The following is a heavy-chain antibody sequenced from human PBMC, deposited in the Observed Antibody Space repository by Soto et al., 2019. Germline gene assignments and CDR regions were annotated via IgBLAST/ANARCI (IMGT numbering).Heavy chain of an antibody. V-gene: IGHV3-33*01. CDR1: GFAFSCYV. CDR2: IWFDGSDA. CDR3: AREGYCSGGGCSGGMDV. D-gene: IGHD2-15*01. Sequence: GGSLRLSWAASGFAFSCYVMHWGRQAPGKGLEWVAFIWFDGSDALYSDSVKGRFSITRDNSKNTLFLQLNSLRGDDTAVYYCAREGYCSGGGCSGGMDVWGQGTTVTVSS. J-gene: IGHJ6*02.